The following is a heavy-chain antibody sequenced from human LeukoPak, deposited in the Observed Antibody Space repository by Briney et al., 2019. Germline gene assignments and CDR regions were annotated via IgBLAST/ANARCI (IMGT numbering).Heavy chain of an antibody. CDR3: ARESDGSGGSCYADCTGDHAFDI. J-gene: IGHJ3*02. CDR1: GYTFTSYY. D-gene: IGHD2-15*01. CDR2: INPSGGST. Sequence: ASVKVSCKASGYTFTSYYMHWVRQAPGQGLEWMGIINPSGGSTSYAQKFQGRVTMTRDMSTSTVYMELSSLRSEDTAVYYCARESDGSGGSCYADCTGDHAFDIWGQGTMVTVSS. V-gene: IGHV1-46*01.